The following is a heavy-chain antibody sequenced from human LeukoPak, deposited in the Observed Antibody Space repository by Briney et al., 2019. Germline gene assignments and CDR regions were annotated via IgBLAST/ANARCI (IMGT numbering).Heavy chain of an antibody. CDR1: GGSFSDHY. CDR3: ARGTDAYKLGNI. CDR2: SSHNEGT. J-gene: IGHJ4*02. D-gene: IGHD5-24*01. Sequence: SETLSLTCGVYGGSFSDHYWTWIRRSRGKGLEWIGESSHNEGTHSNPSLKSRVTMSLDTSKNQFYLNLNSVTAADTAAYYCARGTDAYKLGNIWGQGTLVTVSP. V-gene: IGHV4-34*01.